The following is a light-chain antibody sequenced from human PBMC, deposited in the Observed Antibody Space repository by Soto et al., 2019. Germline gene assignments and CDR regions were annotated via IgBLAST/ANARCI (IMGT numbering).Light chain of an antibody. V-gene: IGKV3-11*01. CDR2: DAS. J-gene: IGKJ4*01. CDR3: QQRTNWRALT. Sequence: EIVLTQSPATLSLSPGGRATLSCRASQTVSRSLAWYQQKPGQAPRLLIYDASNRATGIPARFSGSGSGTDFTLTISSLEPEDFAVYYCQQRTNWRALTFGGGTKVEI. CDR1: QTVSRS.